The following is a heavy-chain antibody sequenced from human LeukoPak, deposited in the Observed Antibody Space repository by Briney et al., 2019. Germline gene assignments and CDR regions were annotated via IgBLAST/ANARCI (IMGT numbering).Heavy chain of an antibody. D-gene: IGHD1-1*01. CDR2: ISAYNGNT. CDR1: GYTFTSYG. Sequence: GASVKVSCKASGYTFTSYGYSWVRQAPGQGLEWMGWISAYNGNTKYAQKLQGRVTMTTVTSTSTVYMELRSLTSDDTAVYYCARAKTLEPTPSNAFDIWGQGTMVTVSS. J-gene: IGHJ3*02. V-gene: IGHV1-18*01. CDR3: ARAKTLEPTPSNAFDI.